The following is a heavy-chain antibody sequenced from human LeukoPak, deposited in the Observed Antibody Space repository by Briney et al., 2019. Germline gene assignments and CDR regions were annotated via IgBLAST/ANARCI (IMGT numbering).Heavy chain of an antibody. J-gene: IGHJ4*02. V-gene: IGHV4-59*12. CDR2: VFYSGST. Sequence: SETLSLTCTVSGGSIVDFYWSWIRQPPGKGLEWIGNVFYSGSTNYNPSLKSRVTISVDTSKNQFSLKLSSVTAADTAVYYCARGALERRLVYWGQGTLVTVSS. CDR3: ARGALERRLVY. CDR1: GGSIVDFY. D-gene: IGHD1-1*01.